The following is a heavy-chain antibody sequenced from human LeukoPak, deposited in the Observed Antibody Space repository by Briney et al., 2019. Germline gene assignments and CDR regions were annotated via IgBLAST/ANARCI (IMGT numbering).Heavy chain of an antibody. J-gene: IGHJ4*02. CDR2: ITSRSTAT. D-gene: IGHD3-3*01. V-gene: IGHV3-48*04. CDR1: GFPFSSYS. CDR3: ARPLRESGYFYFDY. Sequence: GGSLRLSCAASGFPFSSYSMNWFRQAPGKGLEWVSHITSRSTATYYARSVKGRFITSRDNAKNSLHLQMNSLRVEDTAVYYCARPLRESGYFYFDYWGQGTLVIVSS.